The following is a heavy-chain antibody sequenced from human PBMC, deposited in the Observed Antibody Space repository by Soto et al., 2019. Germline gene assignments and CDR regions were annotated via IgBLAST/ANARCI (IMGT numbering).Heavy chain of an antibody. V-gene: IGHV1-18*01. Sequence: GASVKVSCKASGYTFTSYGISWVRQAPGQGLEWMGWISAYNGNTNYAQKLQGRVTMTTDTSTSTAYMELRSLRSDDTAVYYCARDLAVAENYYYGMDVWGQGNTVTVSS. CDR1: GYTFTSYG. CDR2: ISAYNGNT. J-gene: IGHJ6*02. CDR3: ARDLAVAENYYYGMDV. D-gene: IGHD6-19*01.